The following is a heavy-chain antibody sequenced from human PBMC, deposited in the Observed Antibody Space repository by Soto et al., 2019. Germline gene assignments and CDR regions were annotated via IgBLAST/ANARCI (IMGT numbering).Heavy chain of an antibody. D-gene: IGHD2-2*01. CDR3: ARVTYQLGLYYYYYGMDV. J-gene: IGHJ6*02. Sequence: QVQLVQSGAEVKKPGSSVKVSCKASGGTFSSYAISWVRQAPGQGLEWMGGIIPIFGTATYAQKFQGRVTITADKSTSTAYLQLSSLRSEDTAVYYCARVTYQLGLYYYYYGMDVCGQGTTVTVSS. CDR2: IIPIFGTA. V-gene: IGHV1-69*06. CDR1: GGTFSSYA.